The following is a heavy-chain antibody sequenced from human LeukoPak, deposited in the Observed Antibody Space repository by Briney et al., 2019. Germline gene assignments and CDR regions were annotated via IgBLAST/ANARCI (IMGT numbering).Heavy chain of an antibody. CDR2: TSGSGVST. Sequence: PGGSLRLSCVASGFTFSSYAMSWVRQAPGKGLEWVSATSGSGVSTYYADSVKGRFTTSRDNSKNMLYLQMNSLRAEDTAVYYCAKRGETTVKEGFDYWGQGTLVTVSS. CDR3: AKRGETTVKEGFDY. CDR1: GFTFSSYA. V-gene: IGHV3-23*01. J-gene: IGHJ4*02. D-gene: IGHD4-17*01.